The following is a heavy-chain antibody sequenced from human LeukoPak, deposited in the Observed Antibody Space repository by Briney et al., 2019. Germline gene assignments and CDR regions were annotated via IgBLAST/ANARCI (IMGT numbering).Heavy chain of an antibody. Sequence: SEALSLTCTVSGGSISSYYWTWIRQPPGKGLEWIGYIYYSGSTNYNPSLKSRVTISLDTSKNKFSLKLTSVTAADTAVYYCARGMTVFGVVIKSGMDVWGQGTTVTVSS. V-gene: IGHV4-59*01. CDR3: ARGMTVFGVVIKSGMDV. D-gene: IGHD3-3*01. CDR1: GGSISSYY. CDR2: IYYSGST. J-gene: IGHJ6*02.